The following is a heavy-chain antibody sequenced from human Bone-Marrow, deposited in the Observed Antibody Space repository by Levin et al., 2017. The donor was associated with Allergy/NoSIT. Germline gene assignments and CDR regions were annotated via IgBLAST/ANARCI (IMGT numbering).Heavy chain of an antibody. CDR1: GFTFSGSA. J-gene: IGHJ2*01. D-gene: IGHD4-11*01. CDR2: IRSKANSYAT. CDR3: TRPSTTVTFYWYFDL. Sequence: GGSLRLSCAASGFTFSGSAMHWVRQASGKGLEWVGRIRSKANSYATAYAASVKGRFTISRDDSKNTAYLQMNSLKTEDTAVYYCTRPSTTVTFYWYFDLWGRGTLVTVSS. V-gene: IGHV3-73*01.